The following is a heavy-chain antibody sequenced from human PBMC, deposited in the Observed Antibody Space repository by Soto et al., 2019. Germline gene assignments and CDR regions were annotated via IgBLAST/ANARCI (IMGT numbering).Heavy chain of an antibody. CDR3: AKDRQVLLWFWESDYGMDV. J-gene: IGHJ6*02. Sequence: EVQLLESGGGLVQPGGSLRLSCAASGFTFSSYAMSWVRQAPGKGLDWVSGLGGNGVSTYYADSVKGRFTIARDNSKNTLYLQMNSLRADDTAVYYCAKDRQVLLWFWESDYGMDVWGQGTTVTVSS. CDR1: GFTFSSYA. CDR2: LGGNGVST. V-gene: IGHV3-23*01. D-gene: IGHD3-10*01.